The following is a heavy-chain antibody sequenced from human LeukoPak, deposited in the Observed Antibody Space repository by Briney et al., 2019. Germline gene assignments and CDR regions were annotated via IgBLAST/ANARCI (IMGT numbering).Heavy chain of an antibody. D-gene: IGHD3-22*01. CDR3: ARHGPYDSSGYIYWYFDL. V-gene: IGHV4-59*08. CDR1: GGSISSYY. Sequence: SETLSLTCTVSGGSISSYYWSWIRQPPGKGLEWIGYIYYSGSTNYNPSLKSRVTISVDTSKNQFFLKLTSVTAADTAVYYCARHGPYDSSGYIYWYFDLWGRGTLVTVSS. J-gene: IGHJ2*01. CDR2: IYYSGST.